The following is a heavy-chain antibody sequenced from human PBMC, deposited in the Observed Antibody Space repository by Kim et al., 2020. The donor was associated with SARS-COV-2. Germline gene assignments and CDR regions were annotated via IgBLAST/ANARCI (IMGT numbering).Heavy chain of an antibody. J-gene: IGHJ4*02. D-gene: IGHD1-26*01. V-gene: IGHV4-39*01. Sequence: PSLKSRVTISVDTPKNQFSLKLISVTAADTAVDYCARRGGSGSYGAFDYWGQGTLVTDSS. CDR3: ARRGGSGSYGAFDY.